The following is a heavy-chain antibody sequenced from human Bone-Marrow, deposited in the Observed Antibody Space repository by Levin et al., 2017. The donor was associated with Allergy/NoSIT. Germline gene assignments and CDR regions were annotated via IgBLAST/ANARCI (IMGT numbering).Heavy chain of an antibody. D-gene: IGHD4-23*01. CDR2: MLYSGTA. CDR1: GVSVTNYY. Sequence: LSCSVSGVSVTNYYWTCIRQSPGKGLEWMGYMLYSGTAKYNPSLKSRVTISLDTSTNHFSLKMNSVTAAYTAVYYCARGNGPVVTPHFDYWGQGTLVTVSS. CDR3: ARGNGPVVTPHFDY. V-gene: IGHV4-59*02. J-gene: IGHJ4*02.